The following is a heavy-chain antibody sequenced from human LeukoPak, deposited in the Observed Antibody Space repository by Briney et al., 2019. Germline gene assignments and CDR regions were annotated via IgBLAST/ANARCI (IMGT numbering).Heavy chain of an antibody. Sequence: GGSLRLSCAASGFIFNNYGMHWVRQAPGRGLEWVAVIYSDGSKQNYADSAKGRFTISRDDSKNTVYLQMNSLRAEDTAVYYCAKDVRSGYFDYWGQGTLVTVSS. CDR3: AKDVRSGYFDY. V-gene: IGHV3-33*06. CDR1: GFIFNNYG. D-gene: IGHD3-22*01. J-gene: IGHJ4*02. CDR2: IYSDGSKQ.